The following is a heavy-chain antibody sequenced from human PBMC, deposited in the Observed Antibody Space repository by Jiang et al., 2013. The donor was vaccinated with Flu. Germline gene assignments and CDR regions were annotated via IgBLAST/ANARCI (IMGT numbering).Heavy chain of an antibody. J-gene: IGHJ5*02. CDR1: GGSISSGSFY. V-gene: IGHV4-39*01. CDR2: IYYSGST. D-gene: IGHD3-22*01. CDR3: ARHRTLAGVVIAYNWFDP. Sequence: LLKPSETLSLTCTVSGGSISSGSFYWTWIRQPPGKGLEWFGSIYYSGSTYSNPSLKSRVTISVDTSKNQFSLKLSSVTAADTAVYYCARHRTLAGVVIAYNWFDPWGQGTLVTVSS.